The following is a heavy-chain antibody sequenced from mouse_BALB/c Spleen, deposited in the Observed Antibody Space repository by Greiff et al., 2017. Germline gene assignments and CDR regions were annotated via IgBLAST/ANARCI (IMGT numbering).Heavy chain of an antibody. CDR3: ERLLRPLYYFDY. J-gene: IGHJ2*01. D-gene: IGHD1-2*01. CDR1: GYSFTDYI. V-gene: IGHV1-39*01. Sequence: VQLQQTGPELVKPGASVKISCKASGYSFTDYIMLWVKQSHGKSLEWIGNINPYYGSTSYNLKFKGKATLTVDKSSSTAYMQLNSLTSEDSAVYYCERLLRPLYYFDYWGQGTTLTVSS. CDR2: INPYYGST.